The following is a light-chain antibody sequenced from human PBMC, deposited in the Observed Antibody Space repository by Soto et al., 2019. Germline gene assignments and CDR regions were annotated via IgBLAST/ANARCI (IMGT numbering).Light chain of an antibody. CDR3: QQRKSYPLT. J-gene: IGKJ4*01. Sequence: DIQMTQSPSTLSAFVGDRVTITCRASQSIGRWLAWYQQKPGKAPKLLIYAASTLQSGVPSRFSGSGSGTESTLTISILQPEDFATYYCQQRKSYPLTFGVGTRWIS. V-gene: IGKV1-5*01. CDR2: AAS. CDR1: QSIGRW.